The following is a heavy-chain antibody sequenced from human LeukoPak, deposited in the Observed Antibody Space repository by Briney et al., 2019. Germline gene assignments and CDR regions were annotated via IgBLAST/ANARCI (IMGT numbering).Heavy chain of an antibody. CDR1: GYTFTGYY. CDR2: INPNSGGT. D-gene: IGHD3-22*01. CDR3: ARGGTMIVVVDY. V-gene: IGHV1-2*02. J-gene: IGHJ4*02. Sequence: ASVKVSCKASGYTFTGYYMHWVRQAPGQGLEWMGWINPNSGGTNYAQKFQGRVTMTRGASISTAYMELSRLRSDDTAVYYCARGGTMIVVVDYWGQGTLVTVSS.